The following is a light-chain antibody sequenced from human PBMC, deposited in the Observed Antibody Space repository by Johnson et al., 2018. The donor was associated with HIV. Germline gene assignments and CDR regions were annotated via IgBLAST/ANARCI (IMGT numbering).Light chain of an antibody. CDR1: SSNIGNNY. V-gene: IGLV1-51*01. CDR3: GSWDSSLSAYV. Sequence: QPVLTQPPSVSAAPGQKVTISCSGSSSNIGNNYVSWYQQLPGTAPKLLIYDNNRRPSGIPDRFSGSKSGTSGTLGITRLQTGDEADYYCGSWDSSLSAYVFGTGTKVTVL. J-gene: IGLJ1*01. CDR2: DNN.